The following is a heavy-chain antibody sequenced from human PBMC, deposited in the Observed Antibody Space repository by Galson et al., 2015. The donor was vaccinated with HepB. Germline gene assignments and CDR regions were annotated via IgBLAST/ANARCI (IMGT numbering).Heavy chain of an antibody. V-gene: IGHV4-34*01. D-gene: IGHD3-9*01. CDR3: ARAYYDILTGPDAFDI. J-gene: IGHJ3*02. CDR1: GGSFSGYY. CDR2: INHSGST. Sequence: LSLTCAVYGGSFSGYYWSWIRQPPGKGPEWIGEINHSGSTNYNPSLKSRVTISVDTSKNQFSLKLSSVTAADTAVYYCARAYYDILTGPDAFDIWGQGTMVTVSS.